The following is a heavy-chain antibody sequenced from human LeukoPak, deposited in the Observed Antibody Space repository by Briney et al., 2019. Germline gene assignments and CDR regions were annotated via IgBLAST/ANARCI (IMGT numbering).Heavy chain of an antibody. CDR3: ARLTTVTAYYYYYGMDV. J-gene: IGHJ6*02. Sequence: SETLSLTCTVSGGSISSYYWSWIRQPPRKGLEWIGYIYYSGSTNYNPSLKSRVTISVDTSKNQFSLKLSSVTAADTAVYYCARLTTVTAYYYYYGMDVWGQGTTVTVSS. CDR2: IYYSGST. CDR1: GGSISSYY. V-gene: IGHV4-59*08. D-gene: IGHD4-17*01.